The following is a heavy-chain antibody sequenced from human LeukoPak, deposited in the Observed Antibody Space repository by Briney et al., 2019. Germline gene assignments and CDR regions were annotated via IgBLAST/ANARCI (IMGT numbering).Heavy chain of an antibody. D-gene: IGHD6-13*01. CDR2: ISYSGST. J-gene: IGHJ4*02. Sequence: SETLSLTCTVSGGSITGSRYYWGWIRQPPGKGLEWIGSISYSGSTYYNPSLKSRVTISVDTSKNQFSLKLSSVTAADTAVYYCARLLSYSSSWYWGQGTLVTVSS. CDR3: ARLLSYSSSWY. V-gene: IGHV4-39*01. CDR1: GGSITGSRYY.